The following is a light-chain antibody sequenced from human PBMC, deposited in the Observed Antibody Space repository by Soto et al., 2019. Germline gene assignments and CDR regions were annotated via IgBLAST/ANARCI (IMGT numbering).Light chain of an antibody. CDR1: QSVGRY. Sequence: EIVLTQSPATLSLSPGERATLSCRASQSVGRYLGWYQQKPGQAPRLLIYDASNRATRIPARFSGSGSGTDFXLXXXXLEPEDFAVXXCXQRSNWPPITFGQGTRLEIK. V-gene: IGKV3-11*01. CDR3: XQRSNWPPIT. J-gene: IGKJ5*01. CDR2: DAS.